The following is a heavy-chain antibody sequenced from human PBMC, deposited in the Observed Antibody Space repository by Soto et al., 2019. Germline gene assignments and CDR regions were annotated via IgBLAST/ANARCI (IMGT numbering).Heavy chain of an antibody. CDR1: GDSFNDYY. Sequence: QVQLVQSGAEVRKTGASVTVSCRSSGDSFNDYYIHWVRQAPGQGFEWMGWINPNGGVTKYAQKFQGWDSMTRDTSIRTVYMQLSRLRSDDTAVYYCVRESGGATATLDYYYFYMDVWGTGTTVTVSS. V-gene: IGHV1-2*04. J-gene: IGHJ6*03. CDR2: INPNGGVT. CDR3: VRESGGATATLDYYYFYMDV. D-gene: IGHD5-12*01.